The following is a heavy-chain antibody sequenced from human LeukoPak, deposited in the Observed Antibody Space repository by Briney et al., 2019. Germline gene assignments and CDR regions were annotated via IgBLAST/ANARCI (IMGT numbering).Heavy chain of an antibody. D-gene: IGHD5-18*01. CDR1: GFTFSSYG. CDR3: AKETLIHFDD. Sequence: GRSLRLSCAASGFTFSSYGMHWVRQAPGKGLEWVAIISYDGSNKYYADSVKGRFTISRDNSKSTLYLQMNGLRPEDTAVYYCAKETLIHFDDWGQGTLVTVSS. V-gene: IGHV3-30*18. CDR2: ISYDGSNK. J-gene: IGHJ4*02.